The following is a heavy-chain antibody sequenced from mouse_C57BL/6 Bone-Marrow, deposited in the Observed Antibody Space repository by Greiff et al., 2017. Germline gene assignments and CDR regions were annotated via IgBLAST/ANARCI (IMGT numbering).Heavy chain of an antibody. CDR2: ISHLAYSI. Sequence: EVQLVEPGGGLVQPGGSLKLSCAASGFTFSDYGMAWVRQAPRKGPEWVAFISHLAYSIYYADTVTGRFTISRENAMNTLYLELSSLRSEDTAMYYCARLPFFAYWGQGTLVTVSA. J-gene: IGHJ3*01. V-gene: IGHV5-15*01. CDR1: GFTFSDYG. CDR3: ARLPFFAY.